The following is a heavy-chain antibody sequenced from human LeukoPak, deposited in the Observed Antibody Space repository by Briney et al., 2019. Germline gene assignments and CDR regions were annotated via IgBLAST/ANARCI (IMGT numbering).Heavy chain of an antibody. CDR2: IYYSGST. Sequence: SETLSLTCSVSGGFISNYYWSWIRQPPGKGLEWIGYIYYSGSTNYNPSLKSRVTISVDTSKNQFSLKLSSVTAADTAVYYCARVSITMIRVAFDIWGQGTMVTVSS. D-gene: IGHD3-22*01. CDR3: ARVSITMIRVAFDI. V-gene: IGHV4-59*01. CDR1: GGFISNYY. J-gene: IGHJ3*02.